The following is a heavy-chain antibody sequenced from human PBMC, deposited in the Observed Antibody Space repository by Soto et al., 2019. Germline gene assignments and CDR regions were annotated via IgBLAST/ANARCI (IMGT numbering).Heavy chain of an antibody. V-gene: IGHV1-8*01. CDR1: GYTFTSYD. Sequence: GASVKVSCKASGYTFTSYDINWVRQATGQGLEWMGWMNPNSGNTGYAQKFQGRVTMTRNTSISTAYMELSSLRSEDTAVYYCARGVSLSLFYDFWSGYGLVDYWGQGTLVTVSS. CDR2: MNPNSGNT. CDR3: ARGVSLSLFYDFWSGYGLVDY. D-gene: IGHD3-3*01. J-gene: IGHJ4*02.